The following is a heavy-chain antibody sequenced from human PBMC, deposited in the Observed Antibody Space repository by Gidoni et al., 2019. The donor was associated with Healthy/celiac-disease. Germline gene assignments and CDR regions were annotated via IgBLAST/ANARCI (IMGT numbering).Heavy chain of an antibody. V-gene: IGHV4-34*01. Sequence: QVQLQPWGAGLLKPSASLSLTCAVYGGSFSGYYWRWLRPPPGKGLEWIGEINHSGSTNYNTSLTSRVTISVDTSKNKLCLKLSAVTAADTGVYYCARVETDYWGQGTLVTVSS. CDR2: INHSGST. J-gene: IGHJ4*02. CDR3: ARVETDY. CDR1: GGSFSGYY.